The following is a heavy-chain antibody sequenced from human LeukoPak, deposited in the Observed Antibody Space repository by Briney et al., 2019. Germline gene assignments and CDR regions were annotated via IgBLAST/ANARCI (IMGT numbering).Heavy chain of an antibody. CDR1: GFTFNIAW. V-gene: IGHV3-15*01. J-gene: IGHJ4*02. D-gene: IGHD6-19*01. Sequence: GGSLRLSCAATGFTFNIAWMSWVRQAPGKGLEWVGRIKSKSDGGTIEYASPVKGRFTISRDDSKNTLYLQLNSLKTEDTAVYYCTTVSGYSSGPFEDWGQGTLVTVSS. CDR2: IKSKSDGGTI. CDR3: TTVSGYSSGPFED.